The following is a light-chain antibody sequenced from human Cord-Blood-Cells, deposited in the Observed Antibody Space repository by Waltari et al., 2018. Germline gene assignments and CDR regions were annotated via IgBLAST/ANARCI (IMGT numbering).Light chain of an antibody. Sequence: IQMTKSPSPLSASVDDRVAITCRPSQSISSYLNWYQQKPGKAPKLLIYAASSLQSGVPSRFSGSGSGTDFTLTISSLQPEDFATYYCQQSYSTPLTFGGGTKVEIK. CDR2: AAS. CDR1: QSISSY. V-gene: IGKV1-39*01. CDR3: QQSYSTPLT. J-gene: IGKJ4*01.